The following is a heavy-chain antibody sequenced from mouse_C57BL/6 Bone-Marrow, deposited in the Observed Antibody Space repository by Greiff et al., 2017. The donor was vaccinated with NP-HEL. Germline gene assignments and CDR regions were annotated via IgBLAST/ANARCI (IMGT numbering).Heavy chain of an antibody. V-gene: IGHV3-1*01. D-gene: IGHD2-12*01. CDR3: ASYREKGYFDV. J-gene: IGHJ1*03. CDR1: GYSITSGYD. Sequence: EVQLQQSGPGMVKPSQSLSLTCTVTGYSITSGYDWHWIRHFPGNKLEWMGYISYSGSTNYNPSLKSRISITHDTSKSHFILKLNSVTTEDTATYYCASYREKGYFDVWGTGTTVTVST. CDR2: ISYSGST.